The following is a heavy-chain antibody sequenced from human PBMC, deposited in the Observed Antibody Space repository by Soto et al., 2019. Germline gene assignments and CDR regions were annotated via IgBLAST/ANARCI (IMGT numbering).Heavy chain of an antibody. Sequence: AGPTLVNPTQTLTLTCIFSGFSLRTSGVGVGWIRQPPGKALEWLGFIYWNDDKRYSPSLKSRLTITKDTSKNQVVLTMTNMDPVDTATYYCAKSGSSGWYGWFDPWGQGTLVTVSS. CDR2: IYWNDDK. J-gene: IGHJ5*02. D-gene: IGHD6-19*01. CDR1: GFSLRTSGVG. CDR3: AKSGSSGWYGWFDP. V-gene: IGHV2-5*01.